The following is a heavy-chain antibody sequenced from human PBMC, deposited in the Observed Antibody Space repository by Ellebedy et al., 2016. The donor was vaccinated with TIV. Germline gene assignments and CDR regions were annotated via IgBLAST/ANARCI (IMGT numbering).Heavy chain of an antibody. Sequence: SVKVSXXASGGTFSSYAISWVRQAPGQGLEWMGGIIPIFGTANHAQKFQGRVTITADESTSTAYMELSSLRSEDTAVYYCARENGNSFWFNPWGQGTLVTVSS. V-gene: IGHV1-69*13. CDR1: GGTFSSYA. CDR3: ARENGNSFWFNP. D-gene: IGHD4-23*01. J-gene: IGHJ5*02. CDR2: IIPIFGTA.